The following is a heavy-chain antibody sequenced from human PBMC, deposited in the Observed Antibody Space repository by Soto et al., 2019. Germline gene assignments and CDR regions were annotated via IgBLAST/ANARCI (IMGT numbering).Heavy chain of an antibody. V-gene: IGHV4-39*01. CDR1: GGSISSSSYY. J-gene: IGHJ2*01. CDR2: IYYSGST. D-gene: IGHD2-8*01. Sequence: QLQLQESGPGLVKPSETLSLTCTVSGGSISSSSYYWGWIRQPPGKGLEWIGSIYYSGSTYYNPSLKSRVTISVDTSKNQFSLKLSSVTAADTAVYYCASNGNSEFMNWYFDLWGRGTLVTVSS. CDR3: ASNGNSEFMNWYFDL.